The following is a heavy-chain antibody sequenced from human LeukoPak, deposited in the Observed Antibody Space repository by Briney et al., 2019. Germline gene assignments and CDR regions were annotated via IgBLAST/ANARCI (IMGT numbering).Heavy chain of an antibody. D-gene: IGHD1-1*01. J-gene: IGHJ4*02. CDR2: ISPIFGTA. CDR3: ARGPELERFDY. V-gene: IGHV1-69*13. CDR1: GGTFSSYA. Sequence: ASVKVSCKASGGTFSSYAISWVRQAPGQGLEWMGGISPIFGTANYAQKFQGRVTITADESTSTAYMELSSLRSEDTAVYYCARGPELERFDYWGQGTLVTVSS.